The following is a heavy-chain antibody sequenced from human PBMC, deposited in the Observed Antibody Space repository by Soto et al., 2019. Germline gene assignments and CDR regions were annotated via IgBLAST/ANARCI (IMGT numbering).Heavy chain of an antibody. Sequence: ASVKVSCKASGYTFTSHDINWVRQATGQGLEWMGWMNPNSSNTGYAKKFKGRGTKTRNTSISTAYMELSSLRSADTAVYYCARHSLSGSSYYWGQGTLVTVSS. J-gene: IGHJ4*02. CDR1: GYTFTSHD. CDR3: ARHSLSGSSYY. CDR2: MNPNSSNT. D-gene: IGHD1-26*01. V-gene: IGHV1-8*01.